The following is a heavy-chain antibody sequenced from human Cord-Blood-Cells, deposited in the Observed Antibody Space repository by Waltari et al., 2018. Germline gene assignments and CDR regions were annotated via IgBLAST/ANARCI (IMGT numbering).Heavy chain of an antibody. V-gene: IGHV1-3*01. CDR1: GYTFTSYA. J-gene: IGHJ4*02. D-gene: IGHD3-16*01. CDR3: AREGLYDYIWKPYYFDY. CDR2: INAGNGNT. Sequence: QVQLVQSGAEVKKPGASVKVSCKASGYTFTSYAMHWVRQAPGQRLEWMGWINAGNGNTKYSQKFQGRVTITRDTSASTAYMELSSLRSEDTAVYYCAREGLYDYIWKPYYFDYWGQGTLVTVSS.